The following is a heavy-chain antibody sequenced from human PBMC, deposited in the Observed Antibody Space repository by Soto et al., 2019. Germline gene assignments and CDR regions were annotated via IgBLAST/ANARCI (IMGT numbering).Heavy chain of an antibody. D-gene: IGHD6-13*01. CDR3: ARAAAGLDY. J-gene: IGHJ4*02. CDR2: INAGNGNT. V-gene: IGHV1-3*01. CDR1: GYTFNSYA. Sequence: ASVTVCCKASGYTFNSYAMQWVRQAPGQRLEWMGWINAGNGNTKYSQKFQGRVTITRDTSASTAYMELSSLRSEDTAVYYCARAAAGLDYWGQGTQVTVSS.